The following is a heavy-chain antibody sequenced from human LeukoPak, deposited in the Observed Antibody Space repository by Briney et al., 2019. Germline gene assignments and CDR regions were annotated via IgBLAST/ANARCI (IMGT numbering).Heavy chain of an antibody. Sequence: SETLSLTCTVSGGSISGYYWSWIRQPPGKELEWIGFIYYSGSTNYHPSLKSRVTISVDTSNNRFSLKLTSVTAADTAIYYCARGGNCSGGSCYSFPGASFDHWGPGTLVTVSS. D-gene: IGHD2-15*01. CDR1: GGSISGYY. V-gene: IGHV4-59*01. CDR3: ARGGNCSGGSCYSFPGASFDH. CDR2: IYYSGST. J-gene: IGHJ4*02.